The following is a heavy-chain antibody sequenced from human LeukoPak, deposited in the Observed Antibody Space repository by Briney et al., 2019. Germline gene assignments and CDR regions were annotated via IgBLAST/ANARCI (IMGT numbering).Heavy chain of an antibody. V-gene: IGHV3-7*04. D-gene: IGHD6-19*01. J-gene: IGHJ4*02. CDR3: ARVRAVAGAFDY. CDR1: GFTFSSYW. Sequence: GGSLGLSCAASGFTFSSYWMSWVRQAPGKGLEWVANIKEDGSDKYYVDSVKGRFTISRDNAKNSLYLQMNSLRAEDTAVYYCARVRAVAGAFDYWGQGTLVTVSS. CDR2: IKEDGSDK.